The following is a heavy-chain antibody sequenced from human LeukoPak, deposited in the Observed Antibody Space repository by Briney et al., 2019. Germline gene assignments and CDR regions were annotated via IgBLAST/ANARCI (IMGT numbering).Heavy chain of an antibody. CDR2: IYYSGST. J-gene: IGHJ3*02. CDR1: GGSISSGGYY. Sequence: PSQTLSLTCTVSGGSISSGGYYWSWIRQHPGKGLEWIGYIYYSGSTYYNPSLKSRVTISVDTSKNQFSLELSSVTAADTAVYYCANIVVVPAASFGAFDIWGQGTMVTVSS. V-gene: IGHV4-31*03. D-gene: IGHD2-2*01. CDR3: ANIVVVPAASFGAFDI.